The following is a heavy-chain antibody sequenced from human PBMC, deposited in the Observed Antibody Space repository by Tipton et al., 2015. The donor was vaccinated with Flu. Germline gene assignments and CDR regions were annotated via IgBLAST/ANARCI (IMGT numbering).Heavy chain of an antibody. CDR3: AREGSSWYRHWYYGMDV. CDR1: GGSISSYY. CDR2: ICTSGST. D-gene: IGHD6-13*01. Sequence: TLSLTCTVSGGSISSYYWSWIRQPAGKGLEWIGRICTSGSTNYNPSLKSRVTMSVDTSKNQFSLKLSSVTAADTAVYYCAREGSSWYRHWYYGMDVWGQGTTVTVSS. J-gene: IGHJ6*02. V-gene: IGHV4-4*07.